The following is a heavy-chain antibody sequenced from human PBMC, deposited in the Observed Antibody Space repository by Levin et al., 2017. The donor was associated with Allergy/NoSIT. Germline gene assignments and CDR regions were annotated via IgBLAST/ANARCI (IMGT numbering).Heavy chain of an antibody. D-gene: IGHD3-10*01. Sequence: LSLTCAASGFTFSSYAMHWVRQAPGKGLEWVAVISYDGSNKYYADSVKGRFTISRDNSKNTLYLQMNSLRAEDTAVYYCARRQEYDAFDIWGQGTMVTVSS. V-gene: IGHV3-30-3*01. CDR2: ISYDGSNK. CDR1: GFTFSSYA. J-gene: IGHJ3*02. CDR3: ARRQEYDAFDI.